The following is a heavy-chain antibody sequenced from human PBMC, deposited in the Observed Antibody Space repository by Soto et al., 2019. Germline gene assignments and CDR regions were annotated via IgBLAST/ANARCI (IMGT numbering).Heavy chain of an antibody. D-gene: IGHD6-19*01. V-gene: IGHV4-59*01. Sequence: SETLSLTCTVSGGSISSYYWSWIRQPPGKGLEWIGYIYYSGSTNYNPSLKSRVTISVDTSKNQFSLKLSSVTAADTAVYYCAREVYSSGWTDNWFDPWGRGTLVTVSS. CDR3: AREVYSSGWTDNWFDP. J-gene: IGHJ5*02. CDR1: GGSISSYY. CDR2: IYYSGST.